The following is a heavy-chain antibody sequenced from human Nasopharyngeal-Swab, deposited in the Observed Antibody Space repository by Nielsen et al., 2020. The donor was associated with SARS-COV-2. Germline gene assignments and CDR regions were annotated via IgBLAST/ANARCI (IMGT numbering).Heavy chain of an antibody. V-gene: IGHV5-51*01. CDR3: ARIPSTLPDY. J-gene: IGHJ4*02. CDR1: GYSFTSYW. D-gene: IGHD5/OR15-5a*01. CDR2: IYPGYSDT. Sequence: GGSLRLSCKGSGYSFTSYWIGWVRQMPGKGLEWMGIIYPGYSDTRYSPSFQGQVTISADKSISTAYLQWSSLKASDIAMYYCARIPSTLPDYWGQGTLVTVSS.